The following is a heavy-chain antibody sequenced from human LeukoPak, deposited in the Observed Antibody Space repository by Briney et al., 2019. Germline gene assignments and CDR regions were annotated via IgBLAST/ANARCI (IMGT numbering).Heavy chain of an antibody. Sequence: SETLSLTCTVSGGSINIYYWSWIRQPAGKGLEWIGRIYTSGSTNYNPSLKTRVTMSVDTSKNQFSLMLSSVTAADTAVYYCARGGSSSWYFTSPADRNYFDYWGQGTLVTVSS. J-gene: IGHJ4*02. D-gene: IGHD6-13*01. CDR3: ARGGSSSWYFTSPADRNYFDY. CDR1: GGSINIYY. V-gene: IGHV4-4*07. CDR2: IYTSGST.